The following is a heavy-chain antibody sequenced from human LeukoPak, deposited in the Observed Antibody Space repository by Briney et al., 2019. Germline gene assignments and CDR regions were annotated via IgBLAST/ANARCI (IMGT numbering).Heavy chain of an antibody. CDR1: GFSFSTSW. Sequence: GGSLRLSCVASGFSFSTSWMSWVRQAPGRGLEWVANINQDGSEIYCVDSVKGRFTISRDNAKNSLYLQMNSLRAEDSAMYYCARRDGYSIFQHWGQGTLVTVSS. D-gene: IGHD5-24*01. CDR3: ARRDGYSIFQH. J-gene: IGHJ1*01. CDR2: INQDGSEI. V-gene: IGHV3-7*03.